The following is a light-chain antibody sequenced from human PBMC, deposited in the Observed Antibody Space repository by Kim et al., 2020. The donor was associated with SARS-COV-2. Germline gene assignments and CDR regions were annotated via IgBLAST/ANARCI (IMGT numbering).Light chain of an antibody. J-gene: IGKJ1*01. V-gene: IGKV3-20*01. CDR1: QSVTNNF. CDR3: QQYGGSSWT. Sequence: VLTQSPGTVSLSPGDRVTLSCRASQSVTNNFLAWFQQKPGQVPRLLIYGASNRATGVPDRFSGSGSGTDFTLTIDRLEPEDFAVYYCQQYGGSSWTCGQGTKVDIK. CDR2: GAS.